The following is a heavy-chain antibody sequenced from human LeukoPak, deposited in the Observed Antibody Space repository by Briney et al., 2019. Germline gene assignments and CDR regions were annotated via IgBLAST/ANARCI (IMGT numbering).Heavy chain of an antibody. J-gene: IGHJ4*02. Sequence: SVKVSCKASVDTFSNYAITWVRQAPGQGLEWMGGIIPIFGTANYAQKFQGRVTITADESTSTAYMELSSLRSEDTAVYYCARDPVEQWLDGGFDYWGQGTLVTVSS. CDR1: VDTFSNYA. CDR2: IIPIFGTA. CDR3: ARDPVEQWLDGGFDY. V-gene: IGHV1-69*13. D-gene: IGHD6-19*01.